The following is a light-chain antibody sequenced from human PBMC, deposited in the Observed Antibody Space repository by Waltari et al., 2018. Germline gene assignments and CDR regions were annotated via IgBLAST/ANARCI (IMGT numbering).Light chain of an antibody. J-gene: IGKJ4*01. CDR1: QSVTSIA. CDR3: QHYDGLVVT. Sequence: ETVLPQSPGTLSLSPGERATLSCRASQSVTSIAVSWYQQKPGQAPSLLIYGASRRATGIPDRFSGSGSGTDFTLTISRLEPEDFAVYYCQHYDGLVVTFGGGTKVEI. V-gene: IGKV3-20*01. CDR2: GAS.